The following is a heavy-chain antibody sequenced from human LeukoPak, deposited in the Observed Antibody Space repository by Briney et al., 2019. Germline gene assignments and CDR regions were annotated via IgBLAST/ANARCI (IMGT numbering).Heavy chain of an antibody. CDR3: ARDPVYYDSSGYNDAFDI. J-gene: IGHJ3*02. V-gene: IGHV1-2*06. D-gene: IGHD3-22*01. CDR2: INPNSGGT. CDR1: GYTFTGYY. Sequence: ASVKVSCKASGYTFTGYYIHWVRQAPGQGLEWMGRINPNSGGTNYAQKFQGRVTMTRGTSISTAHMELSRLRSDDTAVYYCARDPVYYDSSGYNDAFDIWGQGTMVTVSS.